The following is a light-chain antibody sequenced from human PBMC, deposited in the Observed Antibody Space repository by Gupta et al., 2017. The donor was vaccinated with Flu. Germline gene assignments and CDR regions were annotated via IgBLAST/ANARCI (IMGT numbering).Light chain of an antibody. J-gene: IGLJ2*01. CDR2: EVT. Sequence: HSALTQPASVSWSPGQSTTIPFTATSSDLGPYNYVSWYQQHPGKAPKLMIYEVTKRPSGVSGRFSGSKSGNTASLTISGRQDEDEADYCCSGYTSNNILLFGGGTKLTVL. CDR1: SSDLGPYNY. V-gene: IGLV2-14*01. CDR3: SGYTSNNILL.